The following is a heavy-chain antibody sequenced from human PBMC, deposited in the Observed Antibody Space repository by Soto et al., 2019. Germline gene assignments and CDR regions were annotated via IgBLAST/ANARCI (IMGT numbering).Heavy chain of an antibody. CDR2: IYHTGST. CDR1: GDPVSSGSYY. CDR3: AAKLGTTHYFDF. D-gene: IGHD7-27*01. Sequence: SETLSLTCSVSGDPVSSGSYYWTWVRQHPVEGLEWIGYIYHTGSTYYNPSLQSRLIMSIDTSKNQFSLHLYSVTAADTAVYFCAAKLGTTHYFDFWGQGSLVTV. V-gene: IGHV4-31*03. J-gene: IGHJ4*02.